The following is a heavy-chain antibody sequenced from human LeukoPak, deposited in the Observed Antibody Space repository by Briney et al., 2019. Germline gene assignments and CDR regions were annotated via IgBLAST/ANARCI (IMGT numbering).Heavy chain of an antibody. Sequence: GGSLRLSCAASGFTFDDYTMHWVRQAPGKGLEWVSLISWDGGDTYYADSVKGRFTISRDNSKNSLYLQMNSLRAEDTALYYCAKDSGSGSYYPTNWFDPWGQGTLVTVSS. J-gene: IGHJ5*02. D-gene: IGHD3-10*01. V-gene: IGHV3-43D*04. CDR2: ISWDGGDT. CDR3: AKDSGSGSYYPTNWFDP. CDR1: GFTFDDYT.